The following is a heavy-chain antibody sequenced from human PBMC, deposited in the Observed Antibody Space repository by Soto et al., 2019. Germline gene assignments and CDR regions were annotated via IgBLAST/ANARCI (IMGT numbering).Heavy chain of an antibody. D-gene: IGHD3-10*01. CDR3: ARTWFGELTHYYYYGMDV. CDR2: IYYSGST. CDR1: GGSISSGGYY. J-gene: IGHJ6*02. V-gene: IGHV4-31*03. Sequence: SETLSLTCTVSGGSISSGGYYWSWIRQHPGKGLGWIGYIYYSGSTYYNPSLKSRVTISVDTSKNQFSLKLSSVTAADTAVYYCARTWFGELTHYYYYGMDVWGQGTTVT.